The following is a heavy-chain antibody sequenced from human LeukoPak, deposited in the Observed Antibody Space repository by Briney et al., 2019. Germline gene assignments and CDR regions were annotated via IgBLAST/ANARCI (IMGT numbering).Heavy chain of an antibody. Sequence: GGSLRLSCAASGFTFSSYSMNWVRQAPGKGLEWVSSISSSSSYIYYADSVKGRFTISRDNAKNSLYLQMNSLRDEDTAVYYCATRQWELHWGFWWGQGTLVTVSS. CDR3: ATRQWELHWGFW. D-gene: IGHD1-26*01. CDR1: GFTFSSYS. J-gene: IGHJ4*02. V-gene: IGHV3-21*01. CDR2: ISSSSSYI.